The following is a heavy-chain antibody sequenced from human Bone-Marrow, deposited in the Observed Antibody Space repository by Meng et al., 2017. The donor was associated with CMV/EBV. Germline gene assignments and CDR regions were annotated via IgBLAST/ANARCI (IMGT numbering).Heavy chain of an antibody. CDR3: ARGVESSSWYYSRLDLYGMDV. J-gene: IGHJ6*02. CDR1: GYTFTSYY. Sequence: ASVKVSCKASGYTFTSYYMHWVRQAPGQGLEWMGIINPSGGSTSYAQKFQGRVTMTRDTSTSTVYMELSSLRSDDTAVYYCARGVESSSWYYSRLDLYGMDVWGQGTTVTVSS. V-gene: IGHV1-46*01. CDR2: INPSGGST. D-gene: IGHD6-13*01.